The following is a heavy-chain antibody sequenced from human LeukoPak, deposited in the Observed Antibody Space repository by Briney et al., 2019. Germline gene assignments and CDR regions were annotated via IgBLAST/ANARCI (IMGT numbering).Heavy chain of an antibody. CDR1: GFTFSSYA. Sequence: TGGSLRLSCAASGFTFSSYAMSWVRQAPGKGLEWVSAISGSGGSTYYADSVKGRFTISRDNSKNTLYLQMNSLRAEDTAVYYCAKGRWRSAAGNYFDYWGQGTLVTVSS. V-gene: IGHV3-23*01. CDR3: AKGRWRSAAGNYFDY. D-gene: IGHD6-13*01. J-gene: IGHJ4*02. CDR2: ISGSGGST.